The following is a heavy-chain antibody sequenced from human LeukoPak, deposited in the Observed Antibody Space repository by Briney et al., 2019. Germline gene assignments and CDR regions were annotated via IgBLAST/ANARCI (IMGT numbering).Heavy chain of an antibody. D-gene: IGHD3-16*02. J-gene: IGHJ5*02. CDR1: GYTLTGYY. V-gene: IGHV1-2*02. CDR3: ARDKLGLGELSLYDQ. Sequence: ASVKVSCKASGYTLTGYYMHWVRQAPGQGLEWMGWMNPNSGGTKYAQKFQGRVTMTRDTSISAAYMELSRLRSDDTAMYYCARDKLGLGELSLYDQWGQGTLVTVFS. CDR2: MNPNSGGT.